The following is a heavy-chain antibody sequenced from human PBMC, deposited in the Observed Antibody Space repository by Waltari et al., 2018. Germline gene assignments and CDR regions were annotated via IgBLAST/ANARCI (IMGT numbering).Heavy chain of an antibody. D-gene: IGHD1-26*01. CDR2: IYHSGST. J-gene: IGHJ4*02. CDR1: GYSISSGYY. V-gene: IGHV4-38-2*02. Sequence: QVQLQESGPGLVKPSETLSLTCTVSGYSISSGYYWGWIRQPPGKGLEWIGSIYHSGSTYYNPSLKSRVTISVDTSKNQFSLKLSSVTAADTAVYYCARGWGELRYWGQGTLVTVSS. CDR3: ARGWGELRY.